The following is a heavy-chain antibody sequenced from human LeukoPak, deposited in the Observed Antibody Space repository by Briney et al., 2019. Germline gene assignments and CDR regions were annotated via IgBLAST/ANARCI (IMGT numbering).Heavy chain of an antibody. V-gene: IGHV4-34*01. Sequence: NASETLSLTCAVYGGSFSGYYWSWIRQPPGKGLEWIGEINHSGSTNYNPSLKSRVTISVDTSKNQFSLKLSSVAAADTAVYYCARGEVGAIVDYWGQGTLVTVSS. D-gene: IGHD1-26*01. J-gene: IGHJ4*02. CDR2: INHSGST. CDR3: ARGEVGAIVDY. CDR1: GGSFSGYY.